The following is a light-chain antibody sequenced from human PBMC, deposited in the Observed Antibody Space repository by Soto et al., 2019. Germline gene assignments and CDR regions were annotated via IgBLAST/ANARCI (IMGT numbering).Light chain of an antibody. V-gene: IGKV3-15*01. J-gene: IGKJ1*01. CDR3: QRYNDWPLT. CDR1: QSISSN. Sequence: EIVMTQSPATLSVSPGERATLSCRASQSISSNLAWYQQKLGQAPRLLIYGASTGTTGIPARFSGSGSGTEFTLTISSLRSEEFAVYYCQRYNDWPLTFGQGTKVEIK. CDR2: GAS.